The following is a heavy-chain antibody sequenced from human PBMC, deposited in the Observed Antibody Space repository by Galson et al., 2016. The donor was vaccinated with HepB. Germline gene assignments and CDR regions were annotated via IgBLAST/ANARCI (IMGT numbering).Heavy chain of an antibody. J-gene: IGHJ3*02. Sequence: LSLTCAIFGGSFRDYYRSWIRQPPGKGLEWIATIYYSGKTYYSPSLQSRVTISVDTSKNQFSLILTSVSAADTAVYYCANLQVGSITKSFEMWGQGTMVTVSS. D-gene: IGHD3-3*01. CDR1: GGSFRDYY. CDR3: ANLQVGSITKSFEM. V-gene: IGHV4-34*01. CDR2: IYYSGKT.